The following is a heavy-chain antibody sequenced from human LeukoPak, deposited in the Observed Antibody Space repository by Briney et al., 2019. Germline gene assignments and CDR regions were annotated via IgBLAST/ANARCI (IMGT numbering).Heavy chain of an antibody. CDR3: ARGDVTGLGHYYYMDV. Sequence: ASVKVSCKASGYTFTGYYMHWVRQAPGQGLEWMGWINPNTGGTNYAQKFQGRVTMTRDTSISTAYMELSRLRSDDTAVYFCARGDVTGLGHYYYMDVWGKGTTVTISS. CDR1: GYTFTGYY. D-gene: IGHD2-21*02. V-gene: IGHV1-2*02. J-gene: IGHJ6*03. CDR2: INPNTGGT.